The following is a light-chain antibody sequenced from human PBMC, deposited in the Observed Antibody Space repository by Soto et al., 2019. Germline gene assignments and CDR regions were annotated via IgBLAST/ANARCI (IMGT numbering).Light chain of an antibody. CDR3: QQYFSAPLT. J-gene: IGKJ4*01. V-gene: IGKV4-1*01. CDR2: WAS. Sequence: DIVMTQSPDSLALSLCESSTINCKSSQNVLYSSNNKNYLAWYQHKPGQPPKLLIYWASTRESGVPDRFSGSGSGTDFTLTISSLQAEDVAVYYCQQYFSAPLTFGGGTKVDIK. CDR1: QNVLYSSNNKNY.